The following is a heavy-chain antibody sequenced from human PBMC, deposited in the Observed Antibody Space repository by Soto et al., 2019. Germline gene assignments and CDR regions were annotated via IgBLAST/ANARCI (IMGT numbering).Heavy chain of an antibody. J-gene: IGHJ4*02. Sequence: EVLLVESGGGLVQPGGSLTLSCAASRFTIGNYWMNWVRQAPGKGLEWVANIKGDGSEKYYVGSVEGRFTISRDNTKNSLDLQMNSLRFEDTAVSYCAAGFPPDFWGQGTLVTVSS. D-gene: IGHD3-10*01. CDR3: AAGFPPDF. CDR1: RFTIGNYW. CDR2: IKGDGSEK. V-gene: IGHV3-7*01.